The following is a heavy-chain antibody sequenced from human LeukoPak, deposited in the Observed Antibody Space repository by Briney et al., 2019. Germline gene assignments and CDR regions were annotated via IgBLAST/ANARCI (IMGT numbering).Heavy chain of an antibody. J-gene: IGHJ4*02. CDR1: GFTFSSYW. CDR2: IKQDGSEK. V-gene: IGHV3-7*01. D-gene: IGHD6-13*01. Sequence: GGSLRLSCAASGFTFSSYWMSWVRQAPGKGLEWVANIKQDGSEKYYVDSVKGRFTISRDNAKNSLYLQMNSLRAEDTAVYYCARGRSPGIAAAAEYCFDYWGQGTLVTVSS. CDR3: ARGRSPGIAAAAEYCFDY.